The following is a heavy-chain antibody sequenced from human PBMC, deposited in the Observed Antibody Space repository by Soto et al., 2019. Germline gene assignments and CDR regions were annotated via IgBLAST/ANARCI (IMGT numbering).Heavy chain of an antibody. CDR3: TTRAFGFDI. J-gene: IGHJ3*02. CDR2: IKSKTDGGTT. D-gene: IGHD3-10*01. V-gene: IGHV3-15*07. Sequence: PGGSLRLSCAASGFTFSSYSTNWVRQAPGKGLEWVGRIKSKTDGGTTDYAALVKGRFTISRDDSKNTLYLQMNSLKTDDTAVYYCTTRAFGFDIWGQGTMVTVSS. CDR1: GFTFSSYS.